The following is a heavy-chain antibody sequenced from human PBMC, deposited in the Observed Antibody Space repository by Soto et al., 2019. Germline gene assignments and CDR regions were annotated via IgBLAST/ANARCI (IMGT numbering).Heavy chain of an antibody. Sequence: EVQLVESGGGSVQPGGSLRLSCAASGSTVSGHWMHWVRQEPGRGLVWVSLISPDGSVTTYADYVKGRFTISRDNAKNTLTLQMNSLRAEDTAVYYCARGINYAMDVWGQGTTVTVSS. CDR3: ARGINYAMDV. CDR1: GSTVSGHW. V-gene: IGHV3-74*01. CDR2: ISPDGSVT. J-gene: IGHJ6*02.